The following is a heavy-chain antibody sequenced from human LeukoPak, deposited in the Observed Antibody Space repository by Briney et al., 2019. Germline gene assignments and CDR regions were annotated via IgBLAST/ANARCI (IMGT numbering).Heavy chain of an antibody. CDR1: GFTFDDYA. D-gene: IGHD3-22*01. Sequence: PGGSLRLSCAASGFTFDDYAMHWVRQAPGKGLEWVSGISWNSGSIGYADSVKGRFTISRDNAKNSLYLQMNSLRAEDTALYYCAKDLTPTYYYDSSGYYPMDAFDIWGQGTMVTVSS. V-gene: IGHV3-9*01. CDR2: ISWNSGSI. J-gene: IGHJ3*02. CDR3: AKDLTPTYYYDSSGYYPMDAFDI.